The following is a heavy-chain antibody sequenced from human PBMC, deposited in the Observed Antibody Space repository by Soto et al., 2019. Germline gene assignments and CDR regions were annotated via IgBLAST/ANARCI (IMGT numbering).Heavy chain of an antibody. CDR3: ARKTDSIPSGGDV. CDR2: IYSGGDT. D-gene: IGHD3-10*01. CDR1: GFAVRHNY. Sequence: EVQLVESGGGLVQPGGSLRLSCTASGFAVRHNYMTWVRQAPGKGLEWVSLIYSGGDTAYADSVKGRFTISRHTSQNTSYLQMNSLRAEDTAVYYCARKTDSIPSGGDVWGKGTAVTVSS. V-gene: IGHV3-53*04. J-gene: IGHJ6*04.